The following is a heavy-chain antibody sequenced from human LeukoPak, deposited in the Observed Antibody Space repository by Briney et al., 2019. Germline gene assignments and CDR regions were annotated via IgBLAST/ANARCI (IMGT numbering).Heavy chain of an antibody. Sequence: GASLQISCKGSGYRFTSYWIGWVRQMPGKGLEWMGIIYPGDSDTRYSPSFQGQVTISADKSISTAYLQWSSLKASDTAMYYCARRGSSGYYYDFQHWGQGTLVSVSS. CDR1: GYRFTSYW. V-gene: IGHV5-51*01. J-gene: IGHJ1*01. CDR3: ARRGSSGYYYDFQH. CDR2: IYPGDSDT. D-gene: IGHD3-22*01.